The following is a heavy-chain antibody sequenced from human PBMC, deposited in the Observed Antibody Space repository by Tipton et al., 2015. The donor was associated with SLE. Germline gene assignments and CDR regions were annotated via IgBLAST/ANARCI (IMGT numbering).Heavy chain of an antibody. V-gene: IGHV3-30*04. D-gene: IGHD5-24*01. CDR2: ISYDGSNK. Sequence: RSLRLSCAASGFTFSSYAMHWVRQAPGKGLEWVAVISYDGSNKYYADSVKGRFTISRDNSKNTLYLQMNSLRPEDTAVYLCAKGYRADGLLYFDYWGQGTLVTVSS. CDR1: GFTFSSYA. J-gene: IGHJ4*02. CDR3: AKGYRADGLLYFDY.